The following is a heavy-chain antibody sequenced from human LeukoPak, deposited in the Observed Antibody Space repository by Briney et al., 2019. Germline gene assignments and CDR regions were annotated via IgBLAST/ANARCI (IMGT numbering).Heavy chain of an antibody. CDR1: GGSISSSSYY. D-gene: IGHD6-13*01. V-gene: IGHV4-39*07. Sequence: PSETLSLTCTVSGGSISSSSYYWGWIRQPPGKGLEWIGSIYYSGSTYYNPSLKSRVTISVDTSKNQFSLKLSSVTAADTAVYYCARDTGQLDRFRYWGQGTLVTVSS. CDR2: IYYSGST. CDR3: ARDTGQLDRFRY. J-gene: IGHJ4*02.